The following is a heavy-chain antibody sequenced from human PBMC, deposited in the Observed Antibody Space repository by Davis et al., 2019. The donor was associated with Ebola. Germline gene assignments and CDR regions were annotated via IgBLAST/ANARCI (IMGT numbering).Heavy chain of an antibody. Sequence: ASVKVSCKASGYTFTSYGISWVRQAPGQGLEWMGWINPNSGGTNYAQKFQGWVTMTRDTSISTAYMELSRLRSEDTAVYYCARDRVYSSGWDNWGQGTLVTVSS. CDR3: ARDRVYSSGWDN. CDR2: INPNSGGT. V-gene: IGHV1-2*04. J-gene: IGHJ4*02. CDR1: GYTFTSYG. D-gene: IGHD6-19*01.